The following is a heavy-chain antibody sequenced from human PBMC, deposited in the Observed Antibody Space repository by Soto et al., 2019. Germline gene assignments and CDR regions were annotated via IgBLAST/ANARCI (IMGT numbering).Heavy chain of an antibody. CDR3: TGERYSSPVI. CDR2: IYHTGTT. D-gene: IGHD3-16*02. CDR1: GGSISSGDYY. V-gene: IGHV4-39*01. J-gene: IGHJ4*02. Sequence: QLQELGPRLVKPSETLSLTCTVSGGSISSGDYYWGWVRQPPGKGLEWIGSIYHTGTTYYNPSLKSRLNMSVDRSEHQFSLRLNSVTVTDTAVYSGTGERYSSPVIWGQGTLVTVSS.